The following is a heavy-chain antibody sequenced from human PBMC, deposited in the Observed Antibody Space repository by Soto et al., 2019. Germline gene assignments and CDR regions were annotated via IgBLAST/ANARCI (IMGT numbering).Heavy chain of an antibody. CDR3: ARKPTGSPADY. CDR1: GFTFTNYG. J-gene: IGHJ4*02. D-gene: IGHD3-9*01. Sequence: QVQLVQSGAEVKKPGASVKVSCKASGFTFTNYGIIWVRQAPDQGLEWMGWNSAYNGNTFYAQKFQGRVTVTTDASTSTAYMDLRSLRSDDTAVYYCARKPTGSPADYWGQGTLVTVSS. CDR2: NSAYNGNT. V-gene: IGHV1-18*01.